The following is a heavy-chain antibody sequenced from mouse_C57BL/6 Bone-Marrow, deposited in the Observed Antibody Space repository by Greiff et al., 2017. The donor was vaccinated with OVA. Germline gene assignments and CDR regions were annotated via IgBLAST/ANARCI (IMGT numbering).Heavy chain of an antibody. V-gene: IGHV2-2*02. Sequence: VQLQQSGPGLVQPSQSLSITCTVSGFSLTSYGVHWVRQSPGKGLEWLGVIWSGGSTDYNAAFISRLSISKDNSKCQIFFKMNILQANATDISYCARKETAQAHYSMDYWGQGTSLTVSS. D-gene: IGHD3-2*02. CDR2: IWSGGST. CDR3: ARKETAQAHYSMDY. CDR1: GFSLTSYG. J-gene: IGHJ4*01.